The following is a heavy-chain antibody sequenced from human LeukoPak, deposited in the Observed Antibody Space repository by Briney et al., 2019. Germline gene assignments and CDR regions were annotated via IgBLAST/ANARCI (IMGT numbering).Heavy chain of an antibody. Sequence: GGSLRLSCVASGLSISDAWMSWVRQAPGKGLEWVGRIKRKIDGETRDYAAPVKGRFTISRDDSMNRLYLQMNSLKYEDTAVYYCTADVADSSGYCHDYWGQGTLVTVSP. D-gene: IGHD3-22*01. CDR1: GLSISDAW. CDR3: TADVADSSGYCHDY. J-gene: IGHJ4*02. CDR2: IKRKIDGETR. V-gene: IGHV3-15*01.